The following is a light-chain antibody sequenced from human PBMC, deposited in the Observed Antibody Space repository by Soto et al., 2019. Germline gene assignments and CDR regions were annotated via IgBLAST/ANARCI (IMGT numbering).Light chain of an antibody. CDR1: QSVSSN. J-gene: IGKJ3*01. CDR3: QQYNNWPPFT. Sequence: EIVMTQSPATLSVSPGESATLSCRASQSVSSNLAGYQQKPGQAPRLLIYGASPRATGIPARFSGSASGTEFTLTISRLLSEDFAVYYCQQYNNWPPFTFGPGTKVDIK. CDR2: GAS. V-gene: IGKV3-15*01.